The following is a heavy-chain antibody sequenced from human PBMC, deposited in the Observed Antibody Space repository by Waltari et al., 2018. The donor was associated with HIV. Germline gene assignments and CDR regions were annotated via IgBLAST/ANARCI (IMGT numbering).Heavy chain of an antibody. Sequence: QVQLVQSGAQVKKPGASVKVSCKASGYTFTASYMPWVRQAPGQGLEWMGRINPNSGGTNYAQKFQGRVTMTRDTSISTAYMELSRLRSDDTAVYYCAISSGDPFPDAFDIWGQGTMVTVSS. CDR1: GYTFTASY. J-gene: IGHJ3*02. V-gene: IGHV1-2*06. D-gene: IGHD3-10*01. CDR3: AISSGDPFPDAFDI. CDR2: INPNSGGT.